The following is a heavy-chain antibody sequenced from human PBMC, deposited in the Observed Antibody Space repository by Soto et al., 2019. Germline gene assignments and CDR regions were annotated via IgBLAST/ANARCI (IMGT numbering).Heavy chain of an antibody. CDR1: GGSFSGYY. CDR2: INHSGST. V-gene: IGHV4-34*01. CDR3: ARLGSYGSGRKD. D-gene: IGHD3-10*01. J-gene: IGHJ4*02. Sequence: SETLSLTCAVYGGSFSGYYWSWIRQPPGKGLEWIGEINHSGSTNYNPSLKSRVTISVDTSKNQFSLKLSSVTAADTAVYYCARLGSYGSGRKDWGQGTLVTVSS.